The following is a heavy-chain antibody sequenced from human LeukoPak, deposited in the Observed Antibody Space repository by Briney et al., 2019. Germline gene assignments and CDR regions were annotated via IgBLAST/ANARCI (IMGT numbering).Heavy chain of an antibody. CDR2: ISWNSGSI. Sequence: GGSLRLSCAASGFTFDDYAMHWVRQAPGKGLEWVSGISWNSGSIGYADSVKGRFTISRDNAKNSLYLQMNSLRAEDTALYYCAKGGLFVVVTADFDYWGQGTLVTVSS. CDR3: AKGGLFVVVTADFDY. CDR1: GFTFDDYA. J-gene: IGHJ4*02. V-gene: IGHV3-9*01. D-gene: IGHD2-21*02.